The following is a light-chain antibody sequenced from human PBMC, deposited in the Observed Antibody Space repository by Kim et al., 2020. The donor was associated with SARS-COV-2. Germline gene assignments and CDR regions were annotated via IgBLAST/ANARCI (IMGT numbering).Light chain of an antibody. CDR3: QSWDSSTAV. CDR2: QDN. Sequence: SYELTQPSLVSVSPGQTASITCSGDKLGDKYACWYQQKPGQSPVLVIHQDNKRHSGIPERFSGSNSGNTATLTISGTQAMDEADYYCQSWDSSTAVFGGGTRLTVL. J-gene: IGLJ2*01. CDR1: KLGDKY. V-gene: IGLV3-1*01.